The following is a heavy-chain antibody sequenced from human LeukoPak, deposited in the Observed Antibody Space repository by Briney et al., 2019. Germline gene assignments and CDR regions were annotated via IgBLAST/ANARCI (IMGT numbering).Heavy chain of an antibody. Sequence: SETLSLTCTVSGGSISSGDYYWSWIRQPPGKGLEWIGYIYYSGSTYYNPSLKSRVTISVDTSKNQFSLKLSSVTSADTAVYYCARGLRRVTWDREIMRYYYGSDVWGQGTTVTVSS. J-gene: IGHJ6*02. CDR1: GGSISSGDYY. CDR3: ARGLRRVTWDREIMRYYYGSDV. D-gene: IGHD3-16*01. CDR2: IYYSGST. V-gene: IGHV4-30-4*01.